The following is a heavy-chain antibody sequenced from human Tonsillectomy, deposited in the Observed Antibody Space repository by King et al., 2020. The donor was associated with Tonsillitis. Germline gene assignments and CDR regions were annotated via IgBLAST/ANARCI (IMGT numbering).Heavy chain of an antibody. CDR1: GFSLSNARMS. D-gene: IGHD4-17*01. J-gene: IGHJ6*02. V-gene: IGHV2-26*01. CDR2: IFSNDEK. CDR3: ARVTTVTKSYYYYGLDV. Sequence: TLKESGPVLVKPTETLTLTCTVSGFSLSNARMSVSWIRQPRGKALEWLAHIFSNDEKSYSTSLKSRLTISKDTSKSQVVLSMTNMDPVDTATYYCARVTTVTKSYYYYGLDVWGQGTTVTVSS.